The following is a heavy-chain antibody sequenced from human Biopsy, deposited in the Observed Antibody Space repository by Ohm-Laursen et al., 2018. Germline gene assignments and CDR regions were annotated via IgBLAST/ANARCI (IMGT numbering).Heavy chain of an antibody. CDR1: GFTFDDYA. D-gene: IGHD1-1*01. Sequence: SLRPSCAAPGFTFDDYAMHWVRQAPGRGLEWVSGISWHSGSRGYADSVKGRFTISRDNAKKLLYLQMNSLRAEDTALYYCAKDVRVKVQLDGMDVWGQGTTVTVSS. J-gene: IGHJ6*02. CDR2: ISWHSGSR. CDR3: AKDVRVKVQLDGMDV. V-gene: IGHV3-9*01.